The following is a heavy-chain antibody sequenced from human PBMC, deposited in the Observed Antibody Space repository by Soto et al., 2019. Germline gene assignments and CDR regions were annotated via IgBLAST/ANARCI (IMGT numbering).Heavy chain of an antibody. CDR2: INAGNGNT. CDR3: AREFIGGSSVLGAFDI. CDR1: GYTFTSYA. D-gene: IGHD2-2*01. J-gene: IGHJ3*02. V-gene: IGHV1-3*01. Sequence: ASVKVSCKASGYTFTSYAMHWVRQAPGQRLEWMGWINAGNGNTKYSQKFQGRVTITRDTSASTAYMELSSLRSEDTAVYYCAREFIGGSSVLGAFDIWGQGTMVTVSS.